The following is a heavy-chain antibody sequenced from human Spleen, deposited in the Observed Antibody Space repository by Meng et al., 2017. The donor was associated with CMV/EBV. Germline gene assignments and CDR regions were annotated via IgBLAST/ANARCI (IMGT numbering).Heavy chain of an antibody. CDR1: GVTPNNYA. CDR3: ASDRDAFDI. CDR2: INPNSGGT. Sequence: ASVKVSCKASGVTPNNYAFSWVRQAPGQGLEWMGWINPNSGGTNYAQKFQGRVTMTRYTSISTAYMELSRLRSDDTAVYYCASDRDAFDIWGQGTMVTVSS. J-gene: IGHJ3*02. V-gene: IGHV1-2*02.